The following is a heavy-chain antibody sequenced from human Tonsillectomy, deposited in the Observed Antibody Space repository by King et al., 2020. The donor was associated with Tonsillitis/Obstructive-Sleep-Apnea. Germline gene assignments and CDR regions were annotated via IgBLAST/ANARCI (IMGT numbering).Heavy chain of an antibody. Sequence: VQLVQSGAEVKKPGASVRVFCKASGYTFSRYYIHWGRQAPGQGLEWVGIINPSTGVTTYAQKFQGRVTMTRDTSTSTIYMELSGLRSEDTAMYYCARDTPLDRVIDYWGQGTMVTVS. V-gene: IGHV1-46*01. CDR2: INPSTGVT. CDR3: ARDTPLDRVIDY. J-gene: IGHJ4*02. D-gene: IGHD3-10*01. CDR1: GYTFSRYY.